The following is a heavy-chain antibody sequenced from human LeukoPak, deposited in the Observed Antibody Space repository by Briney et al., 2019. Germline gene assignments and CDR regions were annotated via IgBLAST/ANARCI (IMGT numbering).Heavy chain of an antibody. J-gene: IGHJ6*03. CDR3: ASIPDIVVVPAAIRYYYYYMDV. V-gene: IGHV3-74*01. CDR2: INTDGSST. Sequence: PGGSLRLSCAASGFTFSSYWMHWVRQAPGKGLVWVSRINTDGSSTSYADSVKGRFTISRDNAKNTLYLQMNSLRAEDTAVYYCASIPDIVVVPAAIRYYYYYMDVWGKGTTVTVSS. CDR1: GFTFSSYW. D-gene: IGHD2-2*01.